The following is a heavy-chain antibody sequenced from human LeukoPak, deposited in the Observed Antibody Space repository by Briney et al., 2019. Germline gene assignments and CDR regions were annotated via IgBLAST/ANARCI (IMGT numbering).Heavy chain of an antibody. CDR3: AKVGYYDSSGYPDY. D-gene: IGHD3-22*01. V-gene: IGHV3-23*01. J-gene: IGHJ4*02. Sequence: GGSLRLSCAAPGFTFSSYAMSWVRQAPGKGLEWVSAISGSGGSTYYADSVKGRFTISRDNSKNTLYLQMNSLRAEDTAVYYCAKVGYYDSSGYPDYWGQGTLVTVSS. CDR1: GFTFSSYA. CDR2: ISGSGGST.